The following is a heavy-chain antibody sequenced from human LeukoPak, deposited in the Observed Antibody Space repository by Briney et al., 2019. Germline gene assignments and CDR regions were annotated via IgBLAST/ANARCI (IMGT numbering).Heavy chain of an antibody. V-gene: IGHV3-23*01. J-gene: IGHJ6*03. D-gene: IGHD6-6*01. CDR2: ISNSGSNT. Sequence: GGSLRLSCAASGFTFSSYSMTWVRQAPGEGLEWVSTISNSGSNTYYADSVKGRFTISRDNSKNTLYLQMNSLRAEDTAVYYCAKDSSSRVYYYYMDVWGKGTTVTVSS. CDR3: AKDSSSRVYYYYMDV. CDR1: GFTFSSYS.